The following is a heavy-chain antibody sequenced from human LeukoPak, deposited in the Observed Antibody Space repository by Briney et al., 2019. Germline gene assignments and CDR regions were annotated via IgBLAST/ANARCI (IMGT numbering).Heavy chain of an antibody. CDR1: GFTFSSYG. D-gene: IGHD3-22*01. Sequence: GGSLRLSCAASGFTFSSYGMHWVRQAPGKGLEWVAFIRYDGSNKYYADSVKGRFTISRDNSKNTLYLQMNSLRAEDTAVYYCAKDPTHYRVWDYYETIGLSYWGQGTLVTVS. CDR2: IRYDGSNK. V-gene: IGHV3-30*02. J-gene: IGHJ4*02. CDR3: AKDPTHYRVWDYYETIGLSY.